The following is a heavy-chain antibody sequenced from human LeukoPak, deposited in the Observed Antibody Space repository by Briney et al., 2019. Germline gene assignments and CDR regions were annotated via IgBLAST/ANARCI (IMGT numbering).Heavy chain of an antibody. CDR3: ARVGKSYNLLTGYYLNWFDP. D-gene: IGHD3-9*01. J-gene: IGHJ5*02. CDR1: GHTFTSYG. CDR2: ISAYNGNT. Sequence: GASVKVSCKASGHTFTSYGISWVRQAPGQGLEWMGWISAYNGNTNYAQKLQGRVTMTTDTSKSTAYMELRSLRSDDTAVYYCARVGKSYNLLTGYYLNWFDPWGQGTLVTVSS. V-gene: IGHV1-18*01.